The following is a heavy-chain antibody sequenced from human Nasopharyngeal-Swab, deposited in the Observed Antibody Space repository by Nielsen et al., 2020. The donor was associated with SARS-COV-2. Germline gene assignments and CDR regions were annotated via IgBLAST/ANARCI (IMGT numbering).Heavy chain of an antibody. J-gene: IGHJ6*02. Sequence: WIRQPPGKGLEWIGSIYYSGSTYYNPSLKSRVTISVDTSKNQFSLKLSSVTAADTAVYYCASPLWSGELLPASYYYYGMDVWGQGTTVTVSS. CDR2: IYYSGST. D-gene: IGHD3-10*01. V-gene: IGHV4-39*01. CDR3: ASPLWSGELLPASYYYYGMDV.